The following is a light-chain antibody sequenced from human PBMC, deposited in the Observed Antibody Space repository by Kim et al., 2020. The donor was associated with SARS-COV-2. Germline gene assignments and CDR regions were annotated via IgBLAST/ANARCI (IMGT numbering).Light chain of an antibody. CDR2: GAS. J-gene: IGKJ5*01. CDR3: QQYGRSPTT. Sequence: EVLLTQSLGTLSLSPGERAILSCRASQSVSSSYLAWYQHKPGQSPRLLTHGASSRATGVPDRFRGGGSGTDFTLTITRLEPEDFAVYYCQQYGRSPTTFGQGTRLEIK. CDR1: QSVSSSY. V-gene: IGKV3-20*01.